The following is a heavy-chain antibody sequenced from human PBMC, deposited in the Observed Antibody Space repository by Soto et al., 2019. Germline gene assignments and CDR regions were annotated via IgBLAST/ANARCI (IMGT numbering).Heavy chain of an antibody. CDR2: IHHSRGI. CDR3: ARARQDCSTASCYLVP. V-gene: IGHV4-4*02. CDR1: GDSISSPNW. Sequence: SETLSLTCTVSGDSISSPNWWIWVRQTPGKGLEWIGEIHHSRGINYNPSLKSRVTISVDKSNNLSSLKLSSMTAADTAVYFCARARQDCSTASCYLVPWGQGTLVTVSS. J-gene: IGHJ5*02. D-gene: IGHD2-2*01.